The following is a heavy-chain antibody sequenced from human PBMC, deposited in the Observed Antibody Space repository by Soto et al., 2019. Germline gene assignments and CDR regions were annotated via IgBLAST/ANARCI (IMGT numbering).Heavy chain of an antibody. Sequence: EVQLVESGGGLIQPGGSLRLSCAASGFTVSSNYMSWVRQAPGKGLEWVSVIYSGDSTYYADSVKGRFTISRDNSKNTLYLQMNSLRAEDTAVYYCARTTRWGIAAAGTLGYYGMDVWGQGTTVTVSS. V-gene: IGHV3-53*01. CDR3: ARTTRWGIAAAGTLGYYGMDV. CDR2: IYSGDST. CDR1: GFTVSSNY. D-gene: IGHD6-13*01. J-gene: IGHJ6*02.